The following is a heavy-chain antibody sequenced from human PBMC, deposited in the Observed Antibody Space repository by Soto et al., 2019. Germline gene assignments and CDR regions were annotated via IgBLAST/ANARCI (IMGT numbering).Heavy chain of an antibody. CDR1: GFSFNSFN. J-gene: IGHJ4*02. CDR2: ISVSGDNI. D-gene: IGHD2-8*01. Sequence: GGSLRLSCLASGFSFNSFNMNWIRRAPGRGLEWVASISVSGDNIYYGNSMQGRFTISRDNSKRAVFLDLNSLRVEDTAVYYCARDLGLLKSMFDYWGQGTLVTVSS. CDR3: ARDLGLLKSMFDY. V-gene: IGHV3-21*01.